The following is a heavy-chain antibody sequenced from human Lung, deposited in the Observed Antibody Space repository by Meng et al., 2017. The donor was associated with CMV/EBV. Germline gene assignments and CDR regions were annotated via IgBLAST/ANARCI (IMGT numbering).Heavy chain of an antibody. J-gene: IGHJ6*02. V-gene: IGHV4-59*01. CDR2: IYYSGST. CDR3: ARFTIFGVVMDGMDV. D-gene: IGHD3-3*01. CDR1: GGSISSYY. Sequence: SDTLSLTCTAPGGSISSYYWSWTRKPPGKGLEWIGYIYYSGSTNYNPSLKSRVTISVDTSKNQFSLKLSSVTAADTAVYYCARFTIFGVVMDGMDVWGQGTTVTVSS.